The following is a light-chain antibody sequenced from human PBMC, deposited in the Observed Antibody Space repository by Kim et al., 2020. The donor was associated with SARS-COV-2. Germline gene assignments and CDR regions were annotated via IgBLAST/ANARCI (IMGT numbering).Light chain of an antibody. V-gene: IGLV3-21*04. CDR3: QVWDRSSDHLV. Sequence: APGEAATIHCEGYKIGVKSVHWYQQRPGQAPLLVIYYDDDRPSGIPERFSGSNSGNTATLTIDRVEAGDEADYYCQVWDRSSDHLVFGGGTQLTVL. CDR1: KIGVKS. CDR2: YDD. J-gene: IGLJ2*01.